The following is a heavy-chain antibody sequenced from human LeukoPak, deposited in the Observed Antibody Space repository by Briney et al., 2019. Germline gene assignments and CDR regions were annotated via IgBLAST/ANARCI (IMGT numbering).Heavy chain of an antibody. V-gene: IGHV4-59*01. J-gene: IGHJ4*02. CDR2: IYYSGST. CDR3: ARESVVMASFDY. Sequence: SETLSLTCTVSGSSISGYYWSWIRQPPGKGLEWIGYIYYSGSTNYNPSLRSRVTISVDTSKNQFSLKLSSVTAADTAIYYCARESVVMASFDYWGQGTLVTVSS. CDR1: GSSISGYY. D-gene: IGHD3-16*01.